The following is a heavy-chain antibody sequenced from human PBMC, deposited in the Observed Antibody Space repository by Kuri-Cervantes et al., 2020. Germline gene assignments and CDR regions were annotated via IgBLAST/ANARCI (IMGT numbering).Heavy chain of an antibody. CDR2: ISAYNGNT. CDR3: ARARSPGFFIEGYYGMDV. J-gene: IGHJ6*02. CDR1: GYTFTSYG. V-gene: IGHV1-18*01. Sequence: ASVKVSCKASGYTFTSYGISWVRQAPGQGLEWMGWISAYNGNTNYAQKLQGRVTMTTDTSTSTAYMELRSLRSDATAVYYCARARSPGFFIEGYYGMDVWGQGTTVTVSS. D-gene: IGHD3-3*01.